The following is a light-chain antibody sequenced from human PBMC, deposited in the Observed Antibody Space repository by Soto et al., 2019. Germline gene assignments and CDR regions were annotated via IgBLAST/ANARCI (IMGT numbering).Light chain of an antibody. Sequence: EFVLTQSPGTLSLSPGERATLSCRASQTVRNNYLAWYQQKPGQAPRLLIYDASSRATGIPDRFSGGGSGTDSTLTISRLEPEDFAVYYCQQFSSYLLTFGGGTKVDIK. CDR2: DAS. V-gene: IGKV3-20*01. J-gene: IGKJ4*01. CDR3: QQFSSYLLT. CDR1: QTVRNNY.